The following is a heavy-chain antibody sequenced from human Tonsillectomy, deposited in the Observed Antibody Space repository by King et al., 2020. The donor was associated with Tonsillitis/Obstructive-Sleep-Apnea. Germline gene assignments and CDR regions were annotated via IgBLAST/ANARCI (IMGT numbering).Heavy chain of an antibody. CDR2: INHSGST. V-gene: IGHV4-34*01. J-gene: IGHJ1*01. CDR3: ARGVGLYFQH. Sequence: VQLQQWGAGLLKPSETLSLTCAVYGGSFSGYYWSWIRQPPGKGLEWIGEINHSGSTNYNPSLKSRVTISVDTSKNQFSLKLSSVTAADTAVYYCARGVGLYFQHWGQGTLVTVSS. CDR1: GGSFSGYY.